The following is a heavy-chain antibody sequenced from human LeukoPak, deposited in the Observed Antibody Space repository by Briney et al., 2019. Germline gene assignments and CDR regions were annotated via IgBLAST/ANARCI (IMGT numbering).Heavy chain of an antibody. CDR1: GYTFTDYY. CDR3: ARSTSSWTRSNYYYMDV. Sequence: ASVKVSCKASGYTFTDYYMHWVRQAPGQGLDWMGWVNPNSCGTNYAQKFQGRVTMTRDTSISTAYMELSRLRSDDKAVYYCARSTSSWTRSNYYYMDVWGKGTTVTVSS. V-gene: IGHV1-2*02. J-gene: IGHJ6*03. D-gene: IGHD2-2*01. CDR2: VNPNSCGT.